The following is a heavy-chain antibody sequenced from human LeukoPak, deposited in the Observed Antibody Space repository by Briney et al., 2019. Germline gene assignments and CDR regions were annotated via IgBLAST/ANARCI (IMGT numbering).Heavy chain of an antibody. CDR1: GGTFSSYA. J-gene: IGHJ4*02. CDR3: ARGAGSGSPYYFDY. Sequence: ASVKVSCKASGGTFSSYAISWVRQAPGQGLEWMGGIIPIFGTANYAQKFQGRVTITADESTSTAYMELSSLRAEDTAVYYCARGAGSGSPYYFDYWGQGTLVTVSS. V-gene: IGHV1-69*13. D-gene: IGHD3-10*01. CDR2: IIPIFGTA.